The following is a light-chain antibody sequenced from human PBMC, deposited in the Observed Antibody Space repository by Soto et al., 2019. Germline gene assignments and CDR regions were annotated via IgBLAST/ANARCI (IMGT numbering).Light chain of an antibody. V-gene: IGKV1-5*01. CDR2: DAS. Sequence: DVQMTQSPSTLSASVGDRVTITCRASQSISSWLAWYQQKPGKAPKLLIYDASGLESGVPSRFSGSGSGTEFTLTISSLQPDDFATYYCQQYNSYPWTYGQGTKEEIK. CDR3: QQYNSYPWT. J-gene: IGKJ1*01. CDR1: QSISSW.